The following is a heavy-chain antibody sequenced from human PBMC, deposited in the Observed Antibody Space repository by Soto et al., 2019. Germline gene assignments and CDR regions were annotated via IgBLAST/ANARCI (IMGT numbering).Heavy chain of an antibody. J-gene: IGHJ6*02. D-gene: IGHD3-3*01. CDR1: GGSFSGYY. V-gene: IGHV4-34*01. Sequence: QVQLQQWGAGLLKPSETLSLTCAVYGGSFSGYYWSWIRQPPGKGLEWIGEINHSGSTNYNPSLKSRVTISVDPSKNQFSLKLSSVTAAETAVYYCARKGSYYDFWSGYYFGGGMDVWGQGTTVTVSS. CDR3: ARKGSYYDFWSGYYFGGGMDV. CDR2: INHSGST.